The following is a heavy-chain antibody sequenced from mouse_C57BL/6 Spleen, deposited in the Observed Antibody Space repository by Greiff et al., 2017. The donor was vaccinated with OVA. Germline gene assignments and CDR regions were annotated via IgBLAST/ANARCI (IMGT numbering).Heavy chain of an antibody. CDR2: IYPSDSET. CDR1: GYTFTSYW. Sequence: QVQLKQPGAELVRPGSSVKLSCKASGYTFTSYWMDWVKQRPGQGLEWIGNIYPSDSETHYNQKFKDKATLTVDKSSSTAYMQLSSLTSEDSAVYYCARDYGNSYYFDYWGQGTTLTVSS. CDR3: ARDYGNSYYFDY. V-gene: IGHV1-61*01. D-gene: IGHD2-1*01. J-gene: IGHJ2*01.